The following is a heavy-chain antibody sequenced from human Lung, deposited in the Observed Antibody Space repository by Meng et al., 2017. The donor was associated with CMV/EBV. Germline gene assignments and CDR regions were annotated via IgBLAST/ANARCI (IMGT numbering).Heavy chain of an antibody. CDR3: AGGLYDFWSGYYYYGMDV. CDR1: GYTFTGYY. CDR2: INPNSGGT. D-gene: IGHD3-3*01. Sequence: ASVXVSCKASGYTFTGYYMHWVRQAPGQGLEWMGWINPNSGGTNYAQKFQGRVTMTRDTSISTAYMELSRLRSDDTAVYYCAGGLYDFWSGYYYYGMDVWGQGTTVTVSS. J-gene: IGHJ6*02. V-gene: IGHV1-2*02.